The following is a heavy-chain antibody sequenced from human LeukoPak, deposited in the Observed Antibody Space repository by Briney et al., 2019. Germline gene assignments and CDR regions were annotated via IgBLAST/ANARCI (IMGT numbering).Heavy chain of an antibody. Sequence: SSETLSLTCTVSGGSISSYYWSWIRQPPGKGLEWIGYIYYSGSTNYNPSLKSRVTISVDTSKNQFSLKLSSVTAADTAVYYCAGMIVGNYYYYGMDVWGQGTTVTVSS. CDR1: GGSISSYY. CDR3: AGMIVGNYYYYGMDV. CDR2: IYYSGST. D-gene: IGHD3-22*01. V-gene: IGHV4-59*01. J-gene: IGHJ6*02.